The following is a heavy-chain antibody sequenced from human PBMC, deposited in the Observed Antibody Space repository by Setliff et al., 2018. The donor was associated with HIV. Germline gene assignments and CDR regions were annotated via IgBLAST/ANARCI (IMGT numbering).Heavy chain of an antibody. CDR1: GYTFSNYD. V-gene: IGHV1-8*01. CDR3: ANLWELGA. D-gene: IGHD3-16*01. J-gene: IGHJ5*02. Sequence: GASVKVSCKASGYTFSNYDINWVRQATGQGPEWMGWMNPYSGNTGYAQKFQGRVSMTRNTSISTAYMELSNLRSEDTAVYLCANLWELGAWGQGTLVTVSS. CDR2: MNPYSGNT.